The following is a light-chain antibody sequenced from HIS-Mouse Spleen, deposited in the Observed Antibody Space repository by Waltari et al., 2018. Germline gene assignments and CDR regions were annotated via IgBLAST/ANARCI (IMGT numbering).Light chain of an antibody. J-gene: IGKJ1*01. V-gene: IGKV1-5*03. CDR1: QSISSW. CDR2: KAS. CDR3: QQYNSYSRT. Sequence: DIQMNQSPSPLSASVGDRVTITCRASQSISSWLAWYQQKPGKAPKLLIYKASSLESGVPSRFSGSGSGTEFTLTISSLQPDDFATYYCQQYNSYSRTFGQGTKVEIK.